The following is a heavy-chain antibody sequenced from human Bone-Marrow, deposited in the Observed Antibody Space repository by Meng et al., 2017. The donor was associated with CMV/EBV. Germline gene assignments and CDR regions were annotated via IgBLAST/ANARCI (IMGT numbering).Heavy chain of an antibody. CDR1: GFSFCSYA. J-gene: IGHJ4*02. Sequence: AASGFSFCSYAMIWVREAPGKGLGWVSAISGAGDNTYFAASVRGRFTISRDNSKNTLYLQMSSLRADDTALYYCAKLRNYNGGYTEIWGRGTLVTVSS. V-gene: IGHV3-23*01. CDR3: AKLRNYNGGYTEI. CDR2: ISGAGDNT. D-gene: IGHD1-26*01.